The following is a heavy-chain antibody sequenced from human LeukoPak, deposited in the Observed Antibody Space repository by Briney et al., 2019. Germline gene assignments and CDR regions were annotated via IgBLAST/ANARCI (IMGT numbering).Heavy chain of an antibody. CDR2: IYYSGST. Sequence: SETLSLTCTVSGGSISSSSYYWGWIRQPPGKGLEWIGSIYYSGSTYYNPSLKSRVTISVDTSKNQFSLKLSSVTAADTAVYYCARHSLGGRDLLVVTAIRDWFDPWGQGTLVTVSS. CDR3: ARHSLGGRDLLVVTAIRDWFDP. V-gene: IGHV4-39*01. J-gene: IGHJ5*02. CDR1: GGSISSSSYY. D-gene: IGHD2-21*02.